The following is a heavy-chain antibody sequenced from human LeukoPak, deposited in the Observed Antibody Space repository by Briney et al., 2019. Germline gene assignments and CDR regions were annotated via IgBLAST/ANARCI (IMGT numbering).Heavy chain of an antibody. CDR2: IKQDGSEK. CDR1: GFTFSSYW. V-gene: IGHV3-7*03. Sequence: GGSLRLSCAASGFTFSSYWMSWVRQAPGKGLEWVANIKQDGSEKYYVDSVKGRFTLSRDNAKNSLYLQMNSLRAEDTAVYYCARVRYSSSWDFDYWGQGTLVTVSS. CDR3: ARVRYSSSWDFDY. J-gene: IGHJ4*02. D-gene: IGHD6-13*01.